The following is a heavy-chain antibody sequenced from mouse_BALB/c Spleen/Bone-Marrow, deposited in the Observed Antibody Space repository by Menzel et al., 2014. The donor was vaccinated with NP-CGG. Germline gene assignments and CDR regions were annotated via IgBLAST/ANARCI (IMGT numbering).Heavy chain of an antibody. Sequence: EVKLVESGGGLVQPGGSLRLSCATSGFTFSDFYMDWVRQPPGKRLEWIAASRNKAKDYTTEYSASVKGRFIVSRDTSQSILYLQMNALRAEDTAIYYCARDVGYGNYFVYWGQGTLVTISA. V-gene: IGHV7-1*02. CDR3: ARDVGYGNYFVY. J-gene: IGHJ3*01. CDR2: SRNKAKDYTT. CDR1: GFTFSDFY. D-gene: IGHD2-10*02.